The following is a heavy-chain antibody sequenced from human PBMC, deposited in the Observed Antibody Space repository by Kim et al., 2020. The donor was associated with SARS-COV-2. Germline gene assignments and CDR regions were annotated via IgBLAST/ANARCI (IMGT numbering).Heavy chain of an antibody. CDR3: ARHSGGEPPDY. J-gene: IGHJ4*02. CDR2: IYYSGST. Sequence: SETLSLTCTVSGGSISSSSYYWGWIRQPPGKGLEWIGSIYYSGSTYYNPSLKSRVTISVDTSKNQFSLKLSSVTAADTAVYYCARHSGGEPPDYWGQGTLVTVSS. V-gene: IGHV4-39*01. D-gene: IGHD3-16*01. CDR1: GGSISSSSYY.